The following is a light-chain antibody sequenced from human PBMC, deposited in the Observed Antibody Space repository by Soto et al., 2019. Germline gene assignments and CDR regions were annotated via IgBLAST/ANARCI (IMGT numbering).Light chain of an antibody. CDR2: KAS. CDR1: QSISVW. CDR3: QQYISFSLT. Sequence: DIQMTQSPSTLSASVGDRVTITCRASQSISVWLAWYQQKPGKAPKLLIYKASTLESGVPSTFSGSGSGTEFTLTISSLQPDDFATYYCQQYISFSLTFGQGTKVDIK. J-gene: IGKJ1*01. V-gene: IGKV1-5*03.